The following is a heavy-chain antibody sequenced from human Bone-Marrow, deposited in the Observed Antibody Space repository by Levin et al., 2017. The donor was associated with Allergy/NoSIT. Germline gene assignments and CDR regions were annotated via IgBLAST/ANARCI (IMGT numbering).Heavy chain of an antibody. CDR3: VRGSPAARYCTSMTHCPEFDY. D-gene: IGHD2-15*01. J-gene: IGHJ4*02. CDR2: ISHDGGNI. Sequence: GGSLRLSCVTSEFTFSHFAMNWVRQAPGKGLEWVTLISHDGGNIYYADSVKGRFTISRDNSKNTLYLQMNSLKPEDTAVYYCVRGSPAARYCTSMTHCPEFDYWGQGTLVTISS. V-gene: IGHV3-30-3*01. CDR1: EFTFSHFA.